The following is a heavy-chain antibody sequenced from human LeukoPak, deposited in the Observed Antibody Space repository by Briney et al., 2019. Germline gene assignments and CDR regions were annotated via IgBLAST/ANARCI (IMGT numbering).Heavy chain of an antibody. J-gene: IGHJ6*03. Sequence: GGSLRLSCAASGFTVRSNYMSWVRQAPGKGLKWVSVIFSGGSTYYADSVRGRFTISRDNARNSLYLQMNSLRAEDTALYYCARDGDTVLTRGYYYYMDVWGKGTTVTVSS. CDR1: GFTVRSNY. CDR2: IFSGGST. D-gene: IGHD4-23*01. CDR3: ARDGDTVLTRGYYYYMDV. V-gene: IGHV3-53*01.